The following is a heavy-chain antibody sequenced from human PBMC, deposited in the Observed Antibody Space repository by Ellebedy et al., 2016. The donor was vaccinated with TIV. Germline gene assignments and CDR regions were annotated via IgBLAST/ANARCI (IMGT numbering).Heavy chain of an antibody. Sequence: AASVKVSCKTSGFIFSNFGFNWVRQAPGRGLEWMGWISGYNGGANYAQNLQGRVTMTTDTSTSTAYMELRSLRSDDTAVYYCAREYTAGSYSLRYWGQGTLVTVSS. CDR3: AREYTAGSYSLRY. D-gene: IGHD3-10*01. CDR1: GFIFSNFG. V-gene: IGHV1-18*01. CDR2: ISGYNGGA. J-gene: IGHJ4*02.